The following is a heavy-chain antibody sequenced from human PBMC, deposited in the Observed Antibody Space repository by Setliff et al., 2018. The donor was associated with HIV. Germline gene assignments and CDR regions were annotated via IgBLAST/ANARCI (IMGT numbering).Heavy chain of an antibody. D-gene: IGHD3-22*01. Sequence: SVKVSCKASGDTFSNSAIYWVRQAPGQGLEWMGGIIPLYGTSKYAQKFQGRVAITTDELMTTAYMELTSLRSEDTAVYFCAREHDGTTTGAFDIWGQGTMVTVSS. V-gene: IGHV1-69*05. CDR1: GDTFSNSA. J-gene: IGHJ3*02. CDR2: IIPLYGTS. CDR3: AREHDGTTTGAFDI.